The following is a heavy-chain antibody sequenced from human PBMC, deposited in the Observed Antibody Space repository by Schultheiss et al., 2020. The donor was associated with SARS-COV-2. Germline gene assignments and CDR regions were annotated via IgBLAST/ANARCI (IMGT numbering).Heavy chain of an antibody. J-gene: IGHJ4*02. CDR2: INSDGSST. Sequence: GGSLRLSCAASGFTFSTYWMHWVRQAPGKGLVWVSCINSDGSSTSYADSVKGRFTISRDNSKNTLYLQMNSLRAEDTAVYYCAKDVKRTGSAPDYWGQGTLVTVSS. CDR3: AKDVKRTGSAPDY. D-gene: IGHD1-26*01. CDR1: GFTFSTYW. V-gene: IGHV3-74*01.